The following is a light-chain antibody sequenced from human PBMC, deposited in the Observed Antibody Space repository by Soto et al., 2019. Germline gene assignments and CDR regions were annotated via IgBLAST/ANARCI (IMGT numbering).Light chain of an antibody. V-gene: IGKV1-33*01. J-gene: IGKJ4*01. Sequence: DIQMIQSPSPLSASVGDIVIITCRASQTISTYLNWYQQKPGKAPNRLIYDASNLQTGVPSRFSGSGSGTDFTFTIGSLQPEDIATYYCQQYDNLPLTFGGGTKVDIK. CDR3: QQYDNLPLT. CDR2: DAS. CDR1: QTISTY.